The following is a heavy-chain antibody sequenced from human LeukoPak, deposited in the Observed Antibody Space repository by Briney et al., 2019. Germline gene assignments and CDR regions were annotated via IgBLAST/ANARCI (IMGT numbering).Heavy chain of an antibody. Sequence: GGSLRLSCAASGFTFSSYAMSWVRQASGKGLEWVSSISGSGVSTFYADSVKGRFTISRDNSKNTLYLQMNSLRAEDTAVYYCAKDRARVTYWGQGTLVTVSS. V-gene: IGHV3-23*01. CDR1: GFTFSSYA. CDR3: AKDRARVTY. J-gene: IGHJ4*02. CDR2: ISGSGVST. D-gene: IGHD1-26*01.